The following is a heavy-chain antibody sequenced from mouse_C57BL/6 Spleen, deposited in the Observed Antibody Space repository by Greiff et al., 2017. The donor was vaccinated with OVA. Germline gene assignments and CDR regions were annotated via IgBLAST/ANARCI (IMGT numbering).Heavy chain of an antibody. CDR2: INPNNGGT. J-gene: IGHJ2*01. Sequence: VHVKQSGPELVKPGASVKMSCKASGYTFTDYNMHWVKQSHGKSLEWIGYINPNNGGTSYNQKFKGKATLTVNKSSSTAYMELRSLTSEDSAVYYCARSGGVAPYFDYWGQGTTLTVSS. V-gene: IGHV1-22*01. CDR1: GYTFTDYN. D-gene: IGHD1-1*01. CDR3: ARSGGVAPYFDY.